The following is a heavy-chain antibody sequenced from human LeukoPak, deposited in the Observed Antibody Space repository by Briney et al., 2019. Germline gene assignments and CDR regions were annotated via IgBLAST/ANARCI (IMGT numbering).Heavy chain of an antibody. CDR2: ITYGSDTI. CDR1: GFYFGGHA. CDR3: ARYHLGSYFRDPFDH. V-gene: IGHV3-48*04. Sequence: GGSLRLSCVASGFYFGGHAMHWLRQALGKGLEWVAYITYGSDTIFYADSVKGRFTVSRDNAKNSLYLQMDSLRAEDTAVYYCARYHLGSYFRDPFDHWGQGTLVTVSS. J-gene: IGHJ4*02. D-gene: IGHD3-10*01.